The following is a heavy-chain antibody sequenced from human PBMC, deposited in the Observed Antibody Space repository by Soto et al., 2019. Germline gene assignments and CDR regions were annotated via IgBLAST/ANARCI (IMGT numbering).Heavy chain of an antibody. V-gene: IGHV4-59*01. J-gene: IGHJ6*02. CDR3: ARDRIIYGMDG. CDR2: IYYSGST. CDR1: GGSISSYY. Sequence: SETLSLTCTVSGGSISSYYWSWIRQPPGKGLEWIGYIYYSGSTNYNPSLKSRVTISVDTSKNQFSLKLSSVTAADTAVYYCARDRIIYGMDGWGQGTTVTVSS.